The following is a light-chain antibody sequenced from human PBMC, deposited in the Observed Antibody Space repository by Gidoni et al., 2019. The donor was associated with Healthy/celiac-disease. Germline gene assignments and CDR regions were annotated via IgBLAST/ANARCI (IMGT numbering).Light chain of an antibody. V-gene: IGKV1-33*01. CDR3: QQYDNLPLT. CDR1: QAISNY. J-gene: IGKJ4*01. Sequence: DIQMTQSPSSLSASVGDRVTITCQASQAISNYLNWYQQKPGKAPKLLIYDASNLETGVPSRFSGSGSGTDFTFTISSLQPEDIATYYCQQYDNLPLTFGGRTKVEIK. CDR2: DAS.